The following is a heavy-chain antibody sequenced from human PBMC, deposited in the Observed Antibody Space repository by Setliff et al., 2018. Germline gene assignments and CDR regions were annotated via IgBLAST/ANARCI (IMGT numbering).Heavy chain of an antibody. J-gene: IGHJ4*02. D-gene: IGHD3-10*01. CDR3: ARVSQPFIWFGELPDY. CDR1: GFTFSSYS. CDR2: ITSSSVTI. V-gene: IGHV3-48*01. Sequence: PGGSLRLSCAASGFTFSSYSMNWVRQAPGKGLEWVSYITSSSVTIYYADSVKGRFTISRDNAKNSLYLQMNSLRAEDTAVYYCARVSQPFIWFGELPDYWGQGTLVTVSS.